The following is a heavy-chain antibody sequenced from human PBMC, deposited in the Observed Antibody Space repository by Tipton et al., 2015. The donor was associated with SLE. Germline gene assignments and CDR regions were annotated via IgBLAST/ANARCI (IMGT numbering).Heavy chain of an antibody. CDR3: ARAIAAAGSY. CDR2: VKPDGSEK. J-gene: IGHJ4*02. Sequence: SLRLSCTASGFILSDYWMSWVRQAPGKGLEWVANVKPDGSEKYYVDSVKGRFSISRDNAKNSVYLQMNSLTAEDTAVYYCARAIAAAGSYWGQGTLVTVSS. V-gene: IGHV3-7*01. D-gene: IGHD6-13*01. CDR1: GFILSDYW.